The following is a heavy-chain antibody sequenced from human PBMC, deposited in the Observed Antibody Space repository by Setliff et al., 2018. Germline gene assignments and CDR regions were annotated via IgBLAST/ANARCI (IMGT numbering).Heavy chain of an antibody. CDR1: GFTFGDYA. D-gene: IGHD1-7*01. V-gene: IGHV3-49*04. Sequence: SLRLSCTTSGFTFGDYAITWVRQAPGKGLEWVGFIRGKPSSGTTEYAASVKGRFTISRDDSKSIAYLQMSSLKTEDTALYYCTPWTGTSRLHYWGQGTQVTVSS. J-gene: IGHJ4*02. CDR3: TPWTGTSRLHY. CDR2: IRGKPSSGTT.